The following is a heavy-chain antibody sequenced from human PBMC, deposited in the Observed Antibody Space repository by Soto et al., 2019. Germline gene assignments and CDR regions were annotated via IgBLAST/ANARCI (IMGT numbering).Heavy chain of an antibody. V-gene: IGHV3-21*01. CDR2: ISSSSSYI. CDR1: GFTFSSYS. D-gene: IGHD3-9*01. CDR3: ARDKGRYFDWLFGFAY. Sequence: GGSLRLSCAASGFTFSSYSMNWVRQAPGKGLEWVSSISSSSSYIYYADSVKGRFTISRDNAKNSLYLQMNSLRAEDTAVYYCARDKGRYFDWLFGFAYWGQGTLVTVSS. J-gene: IGHJ4*02.